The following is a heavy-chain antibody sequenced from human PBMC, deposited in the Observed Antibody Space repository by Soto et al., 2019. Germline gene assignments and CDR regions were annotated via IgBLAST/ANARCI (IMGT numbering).Heavy chain of an antibody. V-gene: IGHV4-34*01. CDR1: GGSFSGYY. D-gene: IGHD3-16*02. CDR2: INHSGST. Sequence: PSETLSLTCAVYGGSFSGYYWSWIRQPPGKGLEWIGEINHSGSTNYNPSLKSRVTISVDTSKNQFSLKLSSVTAADTAVYYCARNLLHLGELSVRNNWFDPWGQGTLVTVSS. CDR3: ARNLLHLGELSVRNNWFDP. J-gene: IGHJ5*02.